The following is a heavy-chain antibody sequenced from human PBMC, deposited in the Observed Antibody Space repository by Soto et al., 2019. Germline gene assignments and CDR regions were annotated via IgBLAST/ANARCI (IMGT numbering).Heavy chain of an antibody. CDR1: GFTFSSYE. D-gene: IGHD5-12*01. CDR3: ARAQRWLQLKAMGAFDS. J-gene: IGHJ3*02. CDR2: ISSSGSTI. V-gene: IGHV3-48*03. Sequence: EVRLVESGGGLVQPGGSLRLSCAASGFTFSSYEMNWVRQAPGKGLEWVSYISSSGSTIYYADSVKGRFTISRDNAKNSLYLQMNSLRAEDTAVYYCARAQRWLQLKAMGAFDSWGQGTMVTVSS.